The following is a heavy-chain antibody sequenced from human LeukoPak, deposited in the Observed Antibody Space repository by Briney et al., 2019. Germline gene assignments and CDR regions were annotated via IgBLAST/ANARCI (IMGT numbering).Heavy chain of an antibody. J-gene: IGHJ6*03. CDR3: ARGELGYCSSTSCFYRYYYYYYMDV. V-gene: IGHV1-8*01. CDR1: GYTFTSYD. CDR2: MNPNSGNT. Sequence: ASVKVSCKASGYTFTSYDINWVRQATGQGLEWMGWMNPNSGNTGYAQKFQGRVTMTRNTSISTAYMELSSLRSEDTAVYYCARGELGYCSSTSCFYRYYYYYYMDVWGKRTTVTVSS. D-gene: IGHD2-2*01.